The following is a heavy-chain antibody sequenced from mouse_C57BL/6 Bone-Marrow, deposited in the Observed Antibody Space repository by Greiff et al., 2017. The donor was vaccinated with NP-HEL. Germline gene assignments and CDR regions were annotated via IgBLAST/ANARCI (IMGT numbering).Heavy chain of an antibody. V-gene: IGHV14-4*01. Sequence: VQLQQSGAELVRPGASVKLSCTASGFNIKDDYMHWVKQRPEQGLEWIGWIDPENGDTEYASKFKGKATLTADTSSNTAYLQLSSLTSEDTAVYYCTTCDYSNYGFAYWGQGTLVTVSA. CDR1: GFNIKDDY. CDR3: TTCDYSNYGFAY. D-gene: IGHD2-5*01. CDR2: IDPENGDT. J-gene: IGHJ3*01.